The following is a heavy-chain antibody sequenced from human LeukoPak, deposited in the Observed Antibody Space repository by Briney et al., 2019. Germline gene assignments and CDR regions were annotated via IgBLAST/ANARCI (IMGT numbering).Heavy chain of an antibody. D-gene: IGHD5-18*01. Sequence: GGPLRLSCAASGFTVSSNYMSWVRQAPGKGLEWVSVIYSGGNTYYADSVKGRFTISRDNSKNTLYLQMNSLRAEDTAVYYCAREAGYSYGSYWFDPWGQGTLVTVSS. CDR2: IYSGGNT. CDR1: GFTVSSNY. CDR3: AREAGYSYGSYWFDP. J-gene: IGHJ5*02. V-gene: IGHV3-53*01.